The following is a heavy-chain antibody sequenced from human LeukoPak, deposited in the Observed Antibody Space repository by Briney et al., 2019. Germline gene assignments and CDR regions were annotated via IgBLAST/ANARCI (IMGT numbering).Heavy chain of an antibody. D-gene: IGHD3-22*01. Sequence: SVTVSCKASGGTFSSYAISWVRQAPGQGLEWMGGIIPIFGTANYAQKFQGRVTITADESTSTAYMELSSLRSEDTAVYYCARFYDSSGYLDYWGQGTLVTVSS. CDR2: IIPIFGTA. J-gene: IGHJ4*02. CDR1: GGTFSSYA. V-gene: IGHV1-69*13. CDR3: ARFYDSSGYLDY.